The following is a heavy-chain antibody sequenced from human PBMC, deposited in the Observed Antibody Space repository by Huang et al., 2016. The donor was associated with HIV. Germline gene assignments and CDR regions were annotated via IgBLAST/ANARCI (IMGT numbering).Heavy chain of an antibody. CDR1: GFSFSSCN. CDR2: IRETGRVS. CDR3: ARGYSSSWLYN. J-gene: IGHJ4*02. D-gene: IGHD6-13*01. Sequence: EEQLVESGGGLVQPGGSLRLSCAASGFSFSSCNMNWVRQGAGKGLEWLSYIRETGRVSTYADSVKGRVTVSRDNAKNSLYLQMDSLRAEDTAVYYCARGYSSSWLYNWGQGTLVTVSS. V-gene: IGHV3-48*01.